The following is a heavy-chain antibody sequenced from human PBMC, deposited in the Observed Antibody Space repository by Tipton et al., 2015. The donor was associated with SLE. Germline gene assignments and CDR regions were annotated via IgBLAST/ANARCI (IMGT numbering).Heavy chain of an antibody. CDR2: INHSGST. J-gene: IGHJ3*02. D-gene: IGHD3-9*01. CDR1: GGSFSAYY. V-gene: IGHV4-34*01. Sequence: TLSLTCAVYGGSFSAYYWSWIRQPPGKGLEWIGEINHSGSTNYNPSLKSRVTISVDTSKNQFSLKLSSVTAADTAVYYCARKDNDILTGYRPGDAFDIWGQGTMVTVSS. CDR3: ARKDNDILTGYRPGDAFDI.